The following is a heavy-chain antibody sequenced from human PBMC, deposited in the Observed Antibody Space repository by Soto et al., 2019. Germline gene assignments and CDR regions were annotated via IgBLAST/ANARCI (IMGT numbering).Heavy chain of an antibody. CDR3: ARDPNWSSDY. D-gene: IGHD1-1*01. V-gene: IGHV3-48*02. J-gene: IGHJ4*02. CDR1: GFTFSGYN. Sequence: EVQLVESGGGLVQPGGSLRLSCAASGFTFSGYNMNWIRQAPGKGVEWVSCIKSDSSGIWYAVSVKGRFTMSRENAKNSLQRQLNSLRYEDTTVYFSARDPNWSSDYWGQGTLVAVSS. CDR2: IKSDSSGI.